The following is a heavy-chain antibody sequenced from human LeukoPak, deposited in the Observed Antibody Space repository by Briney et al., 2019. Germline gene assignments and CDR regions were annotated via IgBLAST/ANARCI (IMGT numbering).Heavy chain of an antibody. CDR3: ARVGPYCSGGSCYYSWFDP. J-gene: IGHJ5*02. D-gene: IGHD2-15*01. Sequence: SQTLSLTCTVSGGSISSGDYYWSWIRQPPGKGLEWIGYIYYIGSTYYNPSLKSRVTISVDTSKNQFSLKLSSVTAADTAVYYCARVGPYCSGGSCYYSWFDPWGQGTLVTVSS. CDR2: IYYIGST. V-gene: IGHV4-30-4*01. CDR1: GGSISSGDYY.